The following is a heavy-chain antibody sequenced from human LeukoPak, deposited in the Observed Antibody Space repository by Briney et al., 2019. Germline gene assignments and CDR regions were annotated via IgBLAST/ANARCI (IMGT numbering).Heavy chain of an antibody. J-gene: IGHJ5*02. V-gene: IGHV4-38-2*01. Sequence: KPSETLSLTCAVSGYSISSGYYWGWIRQPPGKGLEWIGSINRSGSTYYNPSLKSRVTISVDTSKNQFSLKLSSVTAADTAVYYCARHLEEMATDNWFDPWGQGTLVTVSS. CDR1: GYSISSGYY. CDR2: INRSGST. D-gene: IGHD5-24*01. CDR3: ARHLEEMATDNWFDP.